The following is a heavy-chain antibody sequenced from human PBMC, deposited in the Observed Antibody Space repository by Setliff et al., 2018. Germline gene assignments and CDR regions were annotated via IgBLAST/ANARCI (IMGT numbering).Heavy chain of an antibody. Sequence: GGSLRLSCDVYGFTVGINYLTWVRQAPGKGLEWVSIIYSGGRRYYADSAKGRFTVSRDNSENALFLQLNSLRAEDTALYYCAKDLSTSITVGALDSWGPGTLVTVSS. J-gene: IGHJ4*02. V-gene: IGHV3-53*01. CDR1: GFTVGINY. CDR3: AKDLSTSITVGALDS. CDR2: IYSGGRR. D-gene: IGHD4-4*01.